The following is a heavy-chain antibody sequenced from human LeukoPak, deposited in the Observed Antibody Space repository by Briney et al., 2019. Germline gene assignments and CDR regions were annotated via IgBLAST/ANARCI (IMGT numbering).Heavy chain of an antibody. Sequence: GGSLRLSCAASVFTFSSYEMNWVRQAPGKGLEWVSYISSSGSTIYYADSVKGRFTISRDNAKNSLYLQMNSLRAEDTAVYYCARIQTGDFDYWGQGTLVTVSS. V-gene: IGHV3-48*03. J-gene: IGHJ4*02. CDR2: ISSSGSTI. CDR1: VFTFSSYE. CDR3: ARIQTGDFDY. D-gene: IGHD7-27*01.